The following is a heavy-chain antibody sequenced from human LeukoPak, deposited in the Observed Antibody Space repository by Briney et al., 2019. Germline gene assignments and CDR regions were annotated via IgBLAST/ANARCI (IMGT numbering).Heavy chain of an antibody. Sequence: SETLSLTCIVSGGSLSSYYWSWIRQPAGKGLEWIARIHSTGSTNYNPSLKRRVTMSVDTSKNQFSLKLNSVTAADTAVYYCARDGSDYADYYYYYYMDVWGKGTTVTVSS. V-gene: IGHV4-4*07. J-gene: IGHJ6*03. D-gene: IGHD5-12*01. CDR3: ARDGSDYADYYYYYYMDV. CDR1: GGSLSSYY. CDR2: IHSTGST.